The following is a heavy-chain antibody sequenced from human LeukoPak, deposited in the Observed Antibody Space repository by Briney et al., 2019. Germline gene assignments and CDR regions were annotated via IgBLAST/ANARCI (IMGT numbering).Heavy chain of an antibody. CDR1: GGSISSDGYY. J-gene: IGHJ3*02. CDR3: ARYEDCDSNPRVFDI. D-gene: IGHD3-22*01. Sequence: PSETLSLTCTVSGGSISSDGYYWSWIRQPPEKGLEWIGFIYHSGSTYYNPFLKSRVSISVDRSKNQFSLKLSSVTAADTAVYYCARYEDCDSNPRVFDIWGQGTMVTVSS. CDR2: IYHSGST. V-gene: IGHV4-30-2*01.